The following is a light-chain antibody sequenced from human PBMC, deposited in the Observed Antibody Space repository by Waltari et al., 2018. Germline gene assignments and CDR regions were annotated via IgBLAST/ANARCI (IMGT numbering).Light chain of an antibody. V-gene: IGLV2-14*03. Sequence: QSALTQPVSVSGSPGQWITISCIGTSGDIGAYNYVSWYQHHPGKVPKLISDDVCNRPSVISNRFSGSQSGNTASLTISGLQAEDEADYYCSSFTRSISYAFGTGTKVTIL. CDR1: SGDIGAYNY. CDR2: DVC. J-gene: IGLJ1*01. CDR3: SSFTRSISYA.